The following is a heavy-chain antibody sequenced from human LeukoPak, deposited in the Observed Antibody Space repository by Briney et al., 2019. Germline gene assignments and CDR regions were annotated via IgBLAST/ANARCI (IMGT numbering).Heavy chain of an antibody. CDR1: GFTFSSYS. CDR3: ARSWDYYDSSGYYIDAFDI. Sequence: GGSLRLSCAASGFTFSSYSMNWVRQAPGKGLEWVSSISSKNNYIYYADSVKGRFSISRDNAKNTLYVQMNTLRAEDTAVYYCARSWDYYDSSGYYIDAFDIWGQGTMVTVSS. D-gene: IGHD3-22*01. V-gene: IGHV3-21*01. J-gene: IGHJ3*02. CDR2: ISSKNNYI.